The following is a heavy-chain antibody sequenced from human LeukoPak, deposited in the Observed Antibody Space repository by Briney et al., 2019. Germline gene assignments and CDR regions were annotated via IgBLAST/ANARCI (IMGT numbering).Heavy chain of an antibody. CDR3: ARHEPGGDDILTGYYNY. J-gene: IGHJ4*02. CDR1: GYTFTSYW. D-gene: IGHD3-9*01. Sequence: GESLKISCKCSGYTFTSYWIGWVRQMPGIGLEWMGIFYPGDSDTRYSPSFQGQVTMSGDKSINTAYLQWSSLKASDTAMYYCARHEPGGDDILTGYYNYWGQGTLVTVSS. CDR2: FYPGDSDT. V-gene: IGHV5-51*01.